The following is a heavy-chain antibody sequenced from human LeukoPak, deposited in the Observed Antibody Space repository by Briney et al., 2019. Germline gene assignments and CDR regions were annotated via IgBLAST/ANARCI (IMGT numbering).Heavy chain of an antibody. CDR2: INPSGGST. D-gene: IGHD2-2*01. Sequence: ASVKVSCKASGYTFTSYYMHWVRQAPGQGLEWMGIINPSGGSTSYAQKFQGRVTMTRDTSTSTVYMELSSLRSEDTAVYYCLIVVVPAAPHNNWFDPWGQGTLVTVSS. CDR1: GYTFTSYY. J-gene: IGHJ5*02. V-gene: IGHV1-46*01. CDR3: LIVVVPAAPHNNWFDP.